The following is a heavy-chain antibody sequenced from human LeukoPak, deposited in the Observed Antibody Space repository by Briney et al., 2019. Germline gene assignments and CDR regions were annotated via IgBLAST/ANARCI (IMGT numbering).Heavy chain of an antibody. V-gene: IGHV3-23*01. CDR1: GFTFSSYA. CDR3: AKDVSQLTNYYYGFDV. D-gene: IGHD3-9*01. Sequence: GGSLRLSCAASGFTFSSYAMSWVRQAPGKGLEWVSAISGSGGNTYYTDSVKGRFTISRDNSKNTLYLQMNSLRVDDTAVYYCAKDVSQLTNYYYGFDVWGQGATVTVSS. CDR2: ISGSGGNT. J-gene: IGHJ6*02.